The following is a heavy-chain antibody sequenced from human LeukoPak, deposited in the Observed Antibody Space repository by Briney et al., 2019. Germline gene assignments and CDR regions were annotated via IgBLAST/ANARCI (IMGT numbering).Heavy chain of an antibody. J-gene: IGHJ4*02. CDR1: GLTFNNAW. D-gene: IGHD3-3*01. CDR3: AKSGTDFWSGPALK. Sequence: PGGSLRLSCAASGLTFNNAWMNWVRQAPGKGLEWVGRIRSKTNGGTTDYAAPVKGRLTISRDNSRNTLYLQSNRLRAKDTAVYYCAKSGTDFWSGPALKWGQGILVTVSS. CDR2: IRSKTNGGTT. V-gene: IGHV3-15*01.